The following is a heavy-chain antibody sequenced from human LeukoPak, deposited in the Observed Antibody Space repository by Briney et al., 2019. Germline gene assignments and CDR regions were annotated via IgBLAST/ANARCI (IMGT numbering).Heavy chain of an antibody. D-gene: IGHD4-17*01. CDR1: GFSFSSYA. CDR3: ARDGHGVPLDY. J-gene: IGHJ4*02. CDR2: IDSSSSHI. Sequence: GGSLRLSCAASGFSFSSYAMNWVRQAPGKGLEWVASIDSSSSHIYYADSVKGRFTISRDNTKSSLYLQMNSLRAEDMAVYYCARDGHGVPLDYWGQETLVTVSP. V-gene: IGHV3-21*01.